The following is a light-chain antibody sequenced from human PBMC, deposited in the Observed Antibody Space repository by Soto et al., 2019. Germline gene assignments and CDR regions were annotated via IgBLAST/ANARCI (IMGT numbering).Light chain of an antibody. Sequence: QLVLTQPPSVSGAPGQRVTISCTGSSSNLGSGYDVQWYQQLPGAASKLLIYGNTNRPSGVPDRFSGSKSGTSASLAISGLQAEDEAEYFCQSYDNMVSPYNYVFGTGTQLTVL. V-gene: IGLV1-40*01. J-gene: IGLJ1*01. CDR3: QSYDNMVSPYNYV. CDR2: GNT. CDR1: SSNLGSGYD.